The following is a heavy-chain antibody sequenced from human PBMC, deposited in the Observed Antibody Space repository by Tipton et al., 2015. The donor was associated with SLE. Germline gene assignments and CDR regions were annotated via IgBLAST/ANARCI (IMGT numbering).Heavy chain of an antibody. J-gene: IGHJ6*02. D-gene: IGHD3-10*01. CDR2: IYYSGST. Sequence: TLSLTCTVSGGSISSHYWSWIRQPPGKGLEWIGYIYYSGSTYYNPSLKSRVTISVDTSKNQFSLKLSSVTAADTAVYYCARDYYGSGKRGMDVWGQGTTVTVSS. CDR3: ARDYYGSGKRGMDV. V-gene: IGHV4-59*11. CDR1: GGSISSHY.